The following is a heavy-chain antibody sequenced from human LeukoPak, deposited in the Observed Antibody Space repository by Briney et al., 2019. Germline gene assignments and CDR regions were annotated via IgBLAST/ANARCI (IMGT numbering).Heavy chain of an antibody. D-gene: IGHD6-19*01. CDR1: GGSFSGYC. Sequence: SETLSLTCALYGGSFSGYCWYWIRQPPGKGLEYIGEITHRGSTNYNSSLKSRVTISVDTSKNQFSQKLNSVTAADTAVYYCARGLSVAGLPDSWGQGALVTVSS. V-gene: IGHV4-34*01. CDR2: ITHRGST. J-gene: IGHJ4*02. CDR3: ARGLSVAGLPDS.